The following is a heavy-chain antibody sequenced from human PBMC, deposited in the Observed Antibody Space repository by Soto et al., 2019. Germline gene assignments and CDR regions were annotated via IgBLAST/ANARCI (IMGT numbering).Heavy chain of an antibody. CDR1: GGSISSYY. CDR2: IYYSGST. CDR3: ARGGYSYGVFDY. V-gene: IGHV4-59*01. D-gene: IGHD5-18*01. Sequence: PSETLSLTCTVSGGSISSYYWSWIRQPPGKGLEWIGYIYYSGSTNYNPSLKSRVTISVDTSKNQFSLKLSSVTAADTAVYYCARGGYSYGVFDYWGRGTLVTVSS. J-gene: IGHJ4*02.